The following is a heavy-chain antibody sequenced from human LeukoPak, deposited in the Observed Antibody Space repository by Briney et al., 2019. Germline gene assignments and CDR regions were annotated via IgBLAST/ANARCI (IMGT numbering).Heavy chain of an antibody. V-gene: IGHV3-9*01. CDR3: AKDMDRGYCSTSSCYVRPLDY. D-gene: IGHD2-2*01. CDR2: ISWNSGSI. J-gene: IGHJ4*02. CDR1: GFTFDDYA. Sequence: GRSLRLSCAASGFTFDDYAMHWVRQAPGKGLEWVSGISWNSGSIGYADSVKGRFTISRDNARNSLYLQMNSLRAEDTALYYCAKDMDRGYCSTSSCYVRPLDYWGQGTLVTVSS.